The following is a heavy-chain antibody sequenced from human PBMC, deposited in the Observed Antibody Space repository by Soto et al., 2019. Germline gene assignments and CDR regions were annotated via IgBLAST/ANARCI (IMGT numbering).Heavy chain of an antibody. CDR1: GFTFSNYA. V-gene: IGHV3-23*01. D-gene: IGHD6-13*01. CDR2: VTGGGGDT. CDR3: AKGSAGSRPYYFDY. J-gene: IGHJ4*02. Sequence: GGSLRLSCAASGFTFSNYAMSWVRQAPGKGLEWFSAVTGGGGDTYYADSVKGRFTISRDNSDNTLYLQMNSLRAEDTAVYYCAKGSAGSRPYYFDYWGQGTLVTVS.